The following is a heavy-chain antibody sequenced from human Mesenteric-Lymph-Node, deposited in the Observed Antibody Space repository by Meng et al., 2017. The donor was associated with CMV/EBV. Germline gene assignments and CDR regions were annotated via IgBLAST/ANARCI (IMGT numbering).Heavy chain of an antibody. J-gene: IGHJ4*02. CDR1: GFTFSSYT. V-gene: IGHV3-21*01. Sequence: GESLKISCAASGFTFSSYTMNWVRQAPGKGLEWVSSISSGTSYIYYADSVRGRFTVSRDNAKNSLSLQMNSLRADDTAVYFCARDSKTYYDSSVSTCFDYWGQGTLVTVSS. D-gene: IGHD3-22*01. CDR3: ARDSKTYYDSSVSTCFDY. CDR2: ISSGTSYI.